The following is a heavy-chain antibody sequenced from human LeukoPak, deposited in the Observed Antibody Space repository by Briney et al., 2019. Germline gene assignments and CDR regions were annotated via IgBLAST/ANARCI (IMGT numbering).Heavy chain of an antibody. CDR3: ARRHSSSWSDAFDI. CDR2: IKQDGSEK. D-gene: IGHD6-13*01. V-gene: IGHV3-7*01. CDR1: GFTFSSYW. J-gene: IGHJ3*02. Sequence: PGGSLRLSCAASGFTFSSYWMSWVRQAPGKGLEWVANIKQDGSEKYYVDSVKGRFTISRDNAKNSLYLQMNSLRAEDTAVYYCARRHSSSWSDAFDIWGQGTMVTVSS.